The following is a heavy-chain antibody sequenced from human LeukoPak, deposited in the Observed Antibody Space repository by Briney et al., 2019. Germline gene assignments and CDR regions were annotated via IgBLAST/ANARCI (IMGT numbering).Heavy chain of an antibody. D-gene: IGHD5-24*01. J-gene: IGHJ3*02. CDR3: ARDHGKMATRAFDI. V-gene: IGHV4-59*01. Sequence: SETLSLTCTVSGGSISSYYRSWIRQPPGKGLEWIGYIYYSGSTNYNPSLKSRVTISVDTSKNQFSLKLSSVTAADTAVYYCARDHGKMATRAFDIWGQGTMVTVSS. CDR1: GGSISSYY. CDR2: IYYSGST.